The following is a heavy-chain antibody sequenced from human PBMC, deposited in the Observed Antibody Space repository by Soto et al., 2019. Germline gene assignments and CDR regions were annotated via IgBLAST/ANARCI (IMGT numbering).Heavy chain of an antibody. V-gene: IGHV4-34*01. CDR3: ARGHRAAARVRYNWFDP. Sequence: SETLSLTCAVYGGSFSGYYWSWIRQPPGKGLEWIGEINHSGSTNYNPSLKSRVTISVDTSKNQFSLKLSSVTAADTAVYYCARGHRAAARVRYNWFDPWGQGTLGTVS. CDR1: GGSFSGYY. D-gene: IGHD6-13*01. CDR2: INHSGST. J-gene: IGHJ5*02.